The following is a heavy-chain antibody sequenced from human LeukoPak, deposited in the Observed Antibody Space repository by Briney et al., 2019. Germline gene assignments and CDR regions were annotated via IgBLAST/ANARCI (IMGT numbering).Heavy chain of an antibody. CDR2: ISDTGRRT. D-gene: IGHD3-16*02. CDR3: ARHDSFIPY. V-gene: IGHV3-23*01. CDR1: GFTFSDYA. J-gene: IGHJ4*02. Sequence: PGGSLRLSCAASGFTFSDYAMSWVRQAAGKGLEWVSGISDTGRRTYYTDSVQGRFTISRDEPKKTVYLLMNTLRAEDTAVYFCARHDSFIPYWGQGTLVNVSS.